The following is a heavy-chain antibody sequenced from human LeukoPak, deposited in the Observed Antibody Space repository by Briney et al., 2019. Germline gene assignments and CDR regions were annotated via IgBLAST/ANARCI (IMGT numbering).Heavy chain of an antibody. CDR3: ARDHEDGSRDY. CDR2: IYHSGST. J-gene: IGHJ4*02. CDR1: GYSISSGYY. Sequence: SETLSLTCTVSGYSISSGYYWGWIRQPPGKGLEWIGSIYHSGSTYYNPSLKSRVTISVETSKNQFSLKLSSVTAADTAVYYCARDHEDGSRDYWGQGTLVTVSS. D-gene: IGHD3-22*01. V-gene: IGHV4-38-2*02.